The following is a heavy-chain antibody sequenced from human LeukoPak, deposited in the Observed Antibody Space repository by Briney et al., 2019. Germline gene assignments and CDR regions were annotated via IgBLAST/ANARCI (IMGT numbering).Heavy chain of an antibody. CDR1: GYTFTSYG. Sequence: ASVKVSCKASGYTFTSYGISWVRQAPGQGLEWMGWISAYNGNTNYAQKLQGRVTMTTDTSTSTAYMELRSLRSDDTAVYYCASPPQTNYYDWAFDAFDIWGQGTMVIVSS. CDR2: ISAYNGNT. CDR3: ASPPQTNYYDWAFDAFDI. J-gene: IGHJ3*02. D-gene: IGHD3-3*01. V-gene: IGHV1-18*01.